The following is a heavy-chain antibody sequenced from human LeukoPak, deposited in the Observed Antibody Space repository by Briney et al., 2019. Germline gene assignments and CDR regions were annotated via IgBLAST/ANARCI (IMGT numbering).Heavy chain of an antibody. CDR3: AKNPDFIVGATSDY. D-gene: IGHD1-26*01. CDR2: ISWNSGSI. CDR1: GFTFDDYA. V-gene: IGHV3-9*01. Sequence: GRSLRLSCAASGFTFDDYAMHWVRQAPGKGLEWVSGISWNSGSIGYADSVKGRFTISRDNAKNTLYLQMNSLRAEDTAVYYCAKNPDFIVGATSDYWGQGTLVTVSS. J-gene: IGHJ4*02.